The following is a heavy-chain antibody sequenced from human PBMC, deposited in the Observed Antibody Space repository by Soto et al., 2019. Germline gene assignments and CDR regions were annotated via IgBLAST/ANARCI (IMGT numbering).Heavy chain of an antibody. CDR2: IITVTGPA. Sequence: QVQLVQSGAEVRKPGSSVKVSCKASGSTISSYVIAWVRQAPGQSLEWMGGIITVTGPANYAQKFQGRLTMTADEATSTAYMELSSLRSEDTAVYYCAREYYGSGTYGFYGLDVWGQGTTVTVSS. CDR1: GSTISSYV. V-gene: IGHV1-69*01. D-gene: IGHD3-10*01. J-gene: IGHJ6*02. CDR3: AREYYGSGTYGFYGLDV.